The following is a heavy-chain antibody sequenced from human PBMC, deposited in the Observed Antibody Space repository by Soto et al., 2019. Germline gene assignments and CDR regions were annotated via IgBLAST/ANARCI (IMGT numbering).Heavy chain of an antibody. V-gene: IGHV1-8*01. CDR1: GYTVTSYD. CDR3: ARWGRYYYGMDV. Sequence: GASVKVSCKASGYTVTSYDINWVRQATGQGLEWMGWMNPNSGNTGYAQKFQGRVTMTRNTSISTAYMELSSLRSEDTAVYYCARWGRYYYGMDVWGQGTTVTVSS. J-gene: IGHJ6*02. D-gene: IGHD7-27*01. CDR2: MNPNSGNT.